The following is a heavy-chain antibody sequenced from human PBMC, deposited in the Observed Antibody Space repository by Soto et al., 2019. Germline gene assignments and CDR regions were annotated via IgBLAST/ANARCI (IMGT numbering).Heavy chain of an antibody. CDR1: GYTFTNYD. CDR2: MNPYSANT. V-gene: IGHV1-8*01. J-gene: IGHJ4*02. Sequence: ASVKVSCKASGYTFTNYDINWVRQATGQGLEWIGWMNPYSANTGYAQNFQGRVIMTRDNSINTAYMELRSLRSDDTAVYYCARVYYDFWSGYSEYYFDYWGQGTLVTVSS. CDR3: ARVYYDFWSGYSEYYFDY. D-gene: IGHD3-3*01.